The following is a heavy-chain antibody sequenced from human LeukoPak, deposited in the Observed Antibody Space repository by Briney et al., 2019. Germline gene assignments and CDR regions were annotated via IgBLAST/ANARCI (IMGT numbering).Heavy chain of an antibody. CDR3: ARGGESYYGSGSHDY. Sequence: SETLSLTCTVSGGSISSYYWSWIRQPPGKGLEWIGYIYYSGSTNYNPSLKSRVTISVDTSKNQFSLKLSSVTAADTAVYYCARGGESYYGSGSHDYWGQGTLITVSS. J-gene: IGHJ4*02. V-gene: IGHV4-59*12. CDR2: IYYSGST. D-gene: IGHD3-10*01. CDR1: GGSISSYY.